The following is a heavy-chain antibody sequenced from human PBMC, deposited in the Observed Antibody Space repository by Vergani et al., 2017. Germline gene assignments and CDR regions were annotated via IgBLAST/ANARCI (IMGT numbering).Heavy chain of an antibody. D-gene: IGHD2-15*01. J-gene: IGHJ6*02. CDR2: ISSSGSTI. CDR3: ARDDKGIGYCSGGSCYTRINGMDV. V-gene: IGHV3-48*03. CDR1: GFTFSSYE. Sequence: EVQLVESGGGLVQPGGSLRLSCAASGFTFSSYEMNWVRQAPGKGLEWVSYISSSGSTIYYADSVKGRFTISRDNAKNSLYLQMNSLRAEDTAVYYCARDDKGIGYCSGGSCYTRINGMDVWGQGTTVTVSS.